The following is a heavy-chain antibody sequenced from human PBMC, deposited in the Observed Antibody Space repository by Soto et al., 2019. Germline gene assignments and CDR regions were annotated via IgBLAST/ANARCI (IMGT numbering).Heavy chain of an antibody. Sequence: QVQLQESGPGLVKPSQTLSLTCTVSGGSISSGGNYWSWIRQLPGKGLEWIGYIYYSGTTYYNPPFKSRXIIXLXKSKNQFSLKLSSVTAADTAVYYCARRTAVAGTFDYWGQGTLVTVSS. V-gene: IGHV4-31*03. CDR1: GGSISSGGNY. J-gene: IGHJ4*02. CDR2: IYYSGTT. CDR3: ARRTAVAGTFDY. D-gene: IGHD6-19*01.